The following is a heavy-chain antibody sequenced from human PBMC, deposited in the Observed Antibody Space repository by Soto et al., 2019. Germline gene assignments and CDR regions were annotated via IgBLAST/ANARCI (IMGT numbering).Heavy chain of an antibody. J-gene: IGHJ6*02. CDR3: ARYSNNWFQTEGMDV. CDR1: GGSFSGYY. V-gene: IGHV4-59*10. Sequence: SETLSLTCAVYGGSFSGYYWSWIRQPAGKGLEWIGRIDASGNTNYNPSLNSRVTMSIDTSKKQFSLKLTSVTAADTAIYYCARYSNNWFQTEGMDVWGQGTTVTVS. D-gene: IGHD6-13*01. CDR2: IDASGNT.